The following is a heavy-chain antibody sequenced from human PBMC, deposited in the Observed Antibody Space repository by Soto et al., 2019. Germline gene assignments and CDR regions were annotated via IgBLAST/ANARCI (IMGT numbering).Heavy chain of an antibody. CDR3: ARAGIGDYGGHFDY. V-gene: IGHV3-33*01. Sequence: GESLKISCAASGFTFSSYGMHWVRQAPGKGLEWVAVIWYDGSNKYYADSVKGRFTISRDNSKNTLYLQMNSLRAEDTAVYYCARAGIGDYGGHFDYWGQGTLVTVSS. CDR1: GFTFSSYG. D-gene: IGHD4-17*01. J-gene: IGHJ4*02. CDR2: IWYDGSNK.